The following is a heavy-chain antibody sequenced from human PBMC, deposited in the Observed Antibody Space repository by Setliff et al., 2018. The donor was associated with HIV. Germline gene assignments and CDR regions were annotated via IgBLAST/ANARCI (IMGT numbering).Heavy chain of an antibody. CDR3: ATPQYGGNVYYYYFLMNV. Sequence: GGSLRLSCAASGFTFSDYTMIWVRQVPGKGLEWVSSVGRSNSDIYYADSVKGRFTISRDDAKNSLFLQMNSLRAEDTAVYYCATPQYGGNVYYYYFLMNVWGKGTRVTVSS. V-gene: IGHV3-21*06. CDR2: VGRSNSDI. D-gene: IGHD4-4*01. J-gene: IGHJ6*03. CDR1: GFTFSDYT.